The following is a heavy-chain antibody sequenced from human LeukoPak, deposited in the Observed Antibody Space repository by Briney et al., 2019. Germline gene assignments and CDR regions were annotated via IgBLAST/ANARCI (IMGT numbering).Heavy chain of an antibody. J-gene: IGHJ4*02. Sequence: GGSLRLSCAASGFTFSSYWMHWVRQAPGKGLVWVSRINSDGSSTSYADSVKGRFTISRDNAKNTLYLQMNSLRAEDTAVHYCAHYDFWSGYKNWGQGTLVTVSS. D-gene: IGHD3-3*01. CDR3: AHYDFWSGYKN. CDR2: INSDGSST. V-gene: IGHV3-74*01. CDR1: GFTFSSYW.